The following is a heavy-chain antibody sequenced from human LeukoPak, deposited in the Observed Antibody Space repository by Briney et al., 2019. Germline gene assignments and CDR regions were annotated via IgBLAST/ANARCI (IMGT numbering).Heavy chain of an antibody. CDR1: GFTFSSYA. CDR2: ISYDGSNK. D-gene: IGHD2-2*02. V-gene: IGHV3-30-3*01. J-gene: IGHJ4*02. CDR3: AKDGLYGYQLLYEPHPPNPDY. Sequence: PGGSLRLSCAASGFTFSSYAMHWVRQAPGKGLEWVAVISYDGSNKYYADSVKGRFTISRDNSKNTLYLQMNSLRAEDTAVYYCAKDGLYGYQLLYEPHPPNPDYWGQGTLVTVSS.